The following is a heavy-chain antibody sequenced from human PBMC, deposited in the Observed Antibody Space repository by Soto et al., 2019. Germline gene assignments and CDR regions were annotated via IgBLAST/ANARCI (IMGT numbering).Heavy chain of an antibody. Sequence: SETLSLTCAVYGGSFSGYYWSWIRQPPGKGLEWIGEINHSGSTNYNPSLKSRVTISVDTSKNQFSLKLSSVTATDTAVYYCARAYVDTAMVFYYYGMDVWGQGTTVTVSS. D-gene: IGHD5-18*01. CDR3: ARAYVDTAMVFYYYGMDV. V-gene: IGHV4-34*01. CDR1: GGSFSGYY. CDR2: INHSGST. J-gene: IGHJ6*02.